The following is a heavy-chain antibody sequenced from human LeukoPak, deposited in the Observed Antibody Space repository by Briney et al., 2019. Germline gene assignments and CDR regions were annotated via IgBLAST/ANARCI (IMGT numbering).Heavy chain of an antibody. D-gene: IGHD1-26*01. CDR3: ARDPYSGSYGADYYYYMDV. Sequence: GGSLRLSCVASGLRFIDYWMTWVRQAPGRGLEWVANINQNGSGIYYLDSVEGRFTISRDNAKNSLFLQMNSLRVEDTSVYYCARDPYSGSYGADYYYYMDVWGKGTTVTISS. V-gene: IGHV3-7*01. J-gene: IGHJ6*03. CDR2: INQNGSGI. CDR1: GLRFIDYW.